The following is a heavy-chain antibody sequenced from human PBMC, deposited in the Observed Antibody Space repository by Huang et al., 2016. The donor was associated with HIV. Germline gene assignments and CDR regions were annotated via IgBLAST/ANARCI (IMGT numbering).Heavy chain of an antibody. V-gene: IGHV1-18*01. J-gene: IGHJ3*02. CDR2: ISAYNGFT. Sequence: QVQLVQSGVEVKKPGASVKVSCKASGYTVTSSGIGWVRQAPGQGLEWMGWISAYNGFTTYAQNVPGKVTMTTDTSTSTAYMELRSLRSDDTAVYYCARDSPLLGVVIVVVPTAPNAFDIWGQGTMVTVSS. CDR1: GYTVTSSG. D-gene: IGHD2-2*01. CDR3: ARDSPLLGVVIVVVPTAPNAFDI.